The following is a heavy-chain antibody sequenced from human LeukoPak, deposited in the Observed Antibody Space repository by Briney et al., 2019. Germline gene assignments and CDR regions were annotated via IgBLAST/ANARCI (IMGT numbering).Heavy chain of an antibody. CDR2: ISYDGSKR. CDR3: ARVRDKSGYYSRNKNAFDI. CDR1: GFTFSSYA. J-gene: IGHJ3*02. Sequence: GGSLRLPCAASGFTFSSYAMHWVRQAPGKGLQWVALISYDGSKRYYTDSVEGRFTISRDNSKNTLYLQMDSLRAEDTAVYYCARVRDKSGYYSRNKNAFDIWGQGTMVTVSS. V-gene: IGHV3-30*04. D-gene: IGHD3-3*01.